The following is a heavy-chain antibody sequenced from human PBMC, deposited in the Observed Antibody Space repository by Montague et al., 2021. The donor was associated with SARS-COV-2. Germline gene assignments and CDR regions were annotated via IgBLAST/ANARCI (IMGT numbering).Heavy chain of an antibody. CDR1: GFTFSSHP. V-gene: IGHV3-30*04. J-gene: IGHJ4*02. Sequence: SLRLSCAASGFTFSSHPMHWVRQAPSNGLEWVAVISFDGSSKYYXDSMKGRLTISRDNSKNTLFLQMNSLRVEDTAVYYCARGRQGLVLGQVDYWGQGTLVTVSS. CDR3: ARGRQGLVLGQVDY. CDR2: ISFDGSSK. D-gene: IGHD7-27*01.